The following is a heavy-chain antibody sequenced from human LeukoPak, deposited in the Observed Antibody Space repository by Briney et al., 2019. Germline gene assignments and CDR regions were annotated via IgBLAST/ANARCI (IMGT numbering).Heavy chain of an antibody. J-gene: IGHJ6*03. CDR3: AKDHNYASGSSYLVGPHYYYMDV. D-gene: IGHD3-10*01. CDR1: GFTFSTYG. CDR2: ISGSGDTT. V-gene: IGHV3-23*01. Sequence: GGSLRLSCAASGFTFSTYGMNWVRQAPGKGLEWVSAISGSGDTTYYADSVRGRFTISRDNSRNTLYLEVHSLRAEDAAVYNCAKDHNYASGSSYLVGPHYYYMDVWGKGTTVTISS.